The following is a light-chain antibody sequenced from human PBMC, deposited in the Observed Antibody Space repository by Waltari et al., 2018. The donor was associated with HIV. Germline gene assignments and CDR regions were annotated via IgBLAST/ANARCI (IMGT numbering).Light chain of an antibody. CDR3: SAYTSSNTLPYV. CDR2: DVS. Sequence: QSALTQPASVSGSPGQSITISCTGTSSDVGGYNYVSWYQQHPGKAPKLMIYDVSNRPSGVSNRVAGYKSGKTASLTISGLQAEDEADYYGSAYTSSNTLPYVCGTGTKVTVL. J-gene: IGLJ1*01. V-gene: IGLV2-14*03. CDR1: SSDVGGYNY.